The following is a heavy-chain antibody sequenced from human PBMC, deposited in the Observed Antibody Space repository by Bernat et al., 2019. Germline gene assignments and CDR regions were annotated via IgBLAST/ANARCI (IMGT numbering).Heavy chain of an antibody. CDR2: IWYDGSNK. CDR1: GFTFSSYG. J-gene: IGHJ4*02. CDR3: AKDPHYVDTAMAPFDY. D-gene: IGHD5-18*01. Sequence: QVQLVESGGGVVQPGRSLRLSCAASGFTFSSYGMHWVRQAPGKGLEWVAVIWYDGSNKYYADSVKGRFTISRDNSKNTLYLQMNSLRAEDTAVYYCAKDPHYVDTAMAPFDYWGKGTLVTVSS. V-gene: IGHV3-33*06.